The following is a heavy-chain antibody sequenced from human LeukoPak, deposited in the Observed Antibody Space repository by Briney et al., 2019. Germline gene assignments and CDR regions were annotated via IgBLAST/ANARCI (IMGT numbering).Heavy chain of an antibody. CDR3: ARERGGNYYFGMDV. V-gene: IGHV4-59*01. CDR2: IYYSGST. Sequence: PSETLSLTCTVSGGSISSYYWSWIRQPPGKGLEWIGYIYYSGSTNYNPSLKSRVTISVDTSKNQFSLKLSSVTAADTAVYYCARERGGNYYFGMDVWGQGTTVTVSS. D-gene: IGHD2-15*01. CDR1: GGSISSYY. J-gene: IGHJ6*02.